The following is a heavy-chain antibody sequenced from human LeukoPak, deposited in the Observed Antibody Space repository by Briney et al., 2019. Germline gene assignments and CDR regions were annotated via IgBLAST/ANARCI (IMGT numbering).Heavy chain of an antibody. V-gene: IGHV4-39*07. CDR1: GGSISGSSFY. D-gene: IGHD3-10*01. Sequence: SETLSLTCTVSGGSISGSSFYWGWIRQPPGKGLEWIGSMYYSGSTYYNPSLKSRVTISVDKSKSQFSLNLTSVTAADTAVYYCARVKYYGSGTYVFDYWGQGTLVTVSS. CDR3: ARVKYYGSGTYVFDY. J-gene: IGHJ4*02. CDR2: MYYSGST.